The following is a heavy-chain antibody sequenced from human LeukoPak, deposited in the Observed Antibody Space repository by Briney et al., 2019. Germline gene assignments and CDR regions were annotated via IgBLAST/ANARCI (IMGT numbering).Heavy chain of an antibody. V-gene: IGHV4-34*01. CDR3: ARWYYDFWSGYHYPLEDY. J-gene: IGHJ4*02. CDR1: GGSFSGYY. Sequence: PSETLSLTCAVYGGSFSGYYWSWIRQPPGKGLEWIGEINHSGSTNYNPSLKSRVTISVDTSENQFSLKLSSVTAADTAVYYCARWYYDFWSGYHYPLEDYWGQGALVTVSS. D-gene: IGHD3-3*01. CDR2: INHSGST.